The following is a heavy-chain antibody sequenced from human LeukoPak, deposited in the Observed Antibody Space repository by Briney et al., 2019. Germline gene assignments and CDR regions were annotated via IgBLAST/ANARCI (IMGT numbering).Heavy chain of an antibody. CDR1: GDSITSRDYY. D-gene: IGHD1-26*01. CDR2: IYYSGST. Sequence: SSETLSLTCSVSGDSITSRDYYWSWIRQPPGKGLEWIGYIYYSGSTSYNPSLRSRVTISLDTSTKQLSLKLTSVTAADTAIYYCAKHNGGGIVSYVAPGPPDYFDHWGQGALVTASS. V-gene: IGHV4-39*01. CDR3: AKHNGGGIVSYVAPGPPDYFDH. J-gene: IGHJ4*02.